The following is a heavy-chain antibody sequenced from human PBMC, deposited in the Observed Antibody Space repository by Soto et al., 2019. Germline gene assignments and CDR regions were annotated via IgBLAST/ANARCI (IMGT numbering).Heavy chain of an antibody. CDR1: GYSFTSYW. CDR2: IYPGDSDT. D-gene: IGHD1-1*01. J-gene: IGHJ4*02. Sequence: GESLNISCKGSGYSFTSYWIAWVRQMPGKGLECMGIIYPGDSDTRYSPSFQGQVTISVDKSINTAYLQWSSLRASDTAIYYCARHGKVSSMTNYFDSWGQGALVTVSS. V-gene: IGHV5-51*01. CDR3: ARHGKVSSMTNYFDS.